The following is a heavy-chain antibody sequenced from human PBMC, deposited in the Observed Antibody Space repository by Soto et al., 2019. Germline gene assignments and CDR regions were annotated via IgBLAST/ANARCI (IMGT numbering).Heavy chain of an antibody. Sequence: SETLSLTCTVYGWSFSAYYWSWIRQPPGKGLEWIGEIKHSGSTNYNPSLKSRVTISADTSKNRFSLKLSSVTSADTAVYYCAKGKHPDYWGQGTLVTVSS. CDR1: GWSFSAYY. CDR3: AKGKHPDY. V-gene: IGHV4-34*01. CDR2: IKHSGST. J-gene: IGHJ4*02.